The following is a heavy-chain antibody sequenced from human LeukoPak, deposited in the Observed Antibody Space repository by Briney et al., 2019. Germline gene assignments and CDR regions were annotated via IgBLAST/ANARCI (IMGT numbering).Heavy chain of an antibody. CDR2: MYYSGST. J-gene: IGHJ4*02. CDR3: ARATRAARHFDY. Sequence: SETLSLTCTVSGGSISSISYYWGWIRQPPGKGLEWIVSMYYSGSTYNNPSLKSRVTISVDTSKNQFSLKLSSVTAADTAVYYCARATRAARHFDYWGQGTLVTVSS. CDR1: GGSISSISYY. D-gene: IGHD6-6*01. V-gene: IGHV4-39*07.